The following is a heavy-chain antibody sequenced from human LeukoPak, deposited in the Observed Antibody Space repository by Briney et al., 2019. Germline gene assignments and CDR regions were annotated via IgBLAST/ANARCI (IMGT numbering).Heavy chain of an antibody. CDR2: MYYSGST. J-gene: IGHJ4*02. CDR3: ARATRAARHFDY. Sequence: SETLSLTCTVSGGSISSISYYWGWIRQPPGKGLEWIVSMYYSGSTYNNPSLKSRVTISVDTSKNQFSLKLSSVTAADTAVYYCARATRAARHFDYWGQGTLVTVSS. CDR1: GGSISSISYY. D-gene: IGHD6-6*01. V-gene: IGHV4-39*07.